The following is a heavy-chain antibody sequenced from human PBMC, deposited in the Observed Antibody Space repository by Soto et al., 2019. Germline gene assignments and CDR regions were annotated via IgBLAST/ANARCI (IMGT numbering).Heavy chain of an antibody. CDR3: TRDSGWPTNKCDP. CDR2: ISPNRGTT. D-gene: IGHD6-19*01. CDR1: GYSFNSYE. Sequence: ASVKVSCKASGYSFNSYEISWVRQATGQGLEWMAWISPNRGTTGYAQRFQGRLSVTFNTSLTTLYMELSGLRSDDTAVYYCTRDSGWPTNKCDPRGQGTLVTVSS. V-gene: IGHV1-8*01. J-gene: IGHJ5*02.